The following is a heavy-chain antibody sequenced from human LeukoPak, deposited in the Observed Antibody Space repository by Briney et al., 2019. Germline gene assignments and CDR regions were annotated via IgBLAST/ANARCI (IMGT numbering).Heavy chain of an antibody. V-gene: IGHV3-21*06. CDR3: ARGVVVAQRALDYYYYYMDV. CDR1: GFTFSSYT. Sequence: GGSLRLSCAASGFTFSSYTMNWVRQAPGKGLEWVSSISSSSSYIFYADSVKGRFTISRDNAKNSLYLQMNSLRAEDTAVYYCARGVVVAQRALDYYYYYMDVWGKGTTVTISS. D-gene: IGHD2-15*01. CDR2: ISSSSSYI. J-gene: IGHJ6*03.